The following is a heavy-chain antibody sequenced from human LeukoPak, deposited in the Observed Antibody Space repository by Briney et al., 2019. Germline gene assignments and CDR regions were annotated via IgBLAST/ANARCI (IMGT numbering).Heavy chain of an antibody. CDR1: GGTFSSYT. D-gene: IGHD3-3*01. CDR2: IIPIFGTA. CDR3: ARSGQYYDFWSGRFGYMDV. V-gene: IGHV1-69*05. Sequence: SVKVSCKASGGTFSSYTISWVRQAPGQGLEWMGRIIPIFGTANYAQKFQGRVTITTDESTSTAYMELSSLRSEDTAVYYCARSGQYYDFWSGRFGYMDVWGKGTTVTVSS. J-gene: IGHJ6*03.